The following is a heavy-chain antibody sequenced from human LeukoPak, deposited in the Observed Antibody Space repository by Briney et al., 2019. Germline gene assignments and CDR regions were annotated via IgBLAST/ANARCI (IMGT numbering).Heavy chain of an antibody. V-gene: IGHV4-34*01. Sequence: SETLSLTCAVYGGSFSGYYWSWIRQPPEKGLEWIGEINHSGSTNYNPSLKSRVTISVDTSKNQFSLKLSSVTAADTAVYYCARHTHYYDSSGYFDYWGQGTLVTVSS. D-gene: IGHD3-22*01. CDR3: ARHTHYYDSSGYFDY. CDR1: GGSFSGYY. J-gene: IGHJ4*02. CDR2: INHSGST.